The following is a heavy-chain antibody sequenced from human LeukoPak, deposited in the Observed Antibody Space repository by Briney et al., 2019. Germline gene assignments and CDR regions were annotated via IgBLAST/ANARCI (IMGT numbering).Heavy chain of an antibody. J-gene: IGHJ4*02. CDR1: GYTFTGYY. CDR3: ARERRRGITMVRGVAFDY. CDR2: INPNSGGT. V-gene: IGHV1-2*02. Sequence: GASVKVPCKASGYTFTGYYMHWVRQAPGQGLEWMGWINPNSGGTNYAQKFQGRVTMTRDTSISTAYMELSRLRSDDTAVYYCARERRRGITMVRGVAFDYWGQGTLVTVSS. D-gene: IGHD3-10*01.